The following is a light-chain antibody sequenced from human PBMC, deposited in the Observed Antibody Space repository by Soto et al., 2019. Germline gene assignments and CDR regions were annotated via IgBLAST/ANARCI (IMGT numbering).Light chain of an antibody. CDR2: EVS. CDR1: SSDVGGYNY. CDR3: SSYTSSSTYYV. J-gene: IGLJ1*01. Sequence: LTQPASVSGSPGQSITISCTGTSSDVGGYNYVSWYQQHPGKAPKLMIYEVSNRPSGVSNRFSGSKSGNTASLTISGLQAEDEADYYCSSYTSSSTYYVFGTGTKVTVL. V-gene: IGLV2-14*01.